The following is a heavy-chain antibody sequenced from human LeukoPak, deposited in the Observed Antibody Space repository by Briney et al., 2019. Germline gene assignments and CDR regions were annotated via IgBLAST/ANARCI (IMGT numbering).Heavy chain of an antibody. CDR2: INHSGST. D-gene: IGHD2-2*01. Sequence: SETLPLTCAVYGGSFSGYYWSWIRQPPGKRLEWIGEINHSGSTNYNPSLKSRVTISVDTSKNQFSLKLSSVTAADTAVYYCASVIVVPAASYYYYYMDVWGKGTTVTVSS. J-gene: IGHJ6*03. V-gene: IGHV4-34*01. CDR3: ASVIVVPAASYYYYYMDV. CDR1: GGSFSGYY.